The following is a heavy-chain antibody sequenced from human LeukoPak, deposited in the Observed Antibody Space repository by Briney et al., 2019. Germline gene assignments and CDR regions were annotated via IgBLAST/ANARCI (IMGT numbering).Heavy chain of an antibody. CDR2: IYYSGST. Sequence: SETLSLTCTVSGGSISSYYWSWIRQPPGKGLEWIGYIYYSGSTNYNPSLKSRVTISVDTSKNQFSLKLSSVTAADTAVYYCARSQYDYYGSGSNFDYWGQGTLVTVSS. V-gene: IGHV4-59*08. J-gene: IGHJ4*02. CDR1: GGSISSYY. CDR3: ARSQYDYYGSGSNFDY. D-gene: IGHD3-10*01.